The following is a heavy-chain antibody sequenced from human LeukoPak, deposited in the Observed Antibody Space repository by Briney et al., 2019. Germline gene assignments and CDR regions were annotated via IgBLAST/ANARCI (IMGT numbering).Heavy chain of an antibody. J-gene: IGHJ4*02. CDR1: GGTFSSYA. CDR3: ATVRMYYYGSGSSLLDY. D-gene: IGHD3-10*01. Sequence: SVKVSCKASGGTFSSYAISWVRQAPGQGLEWMGWIIPIFGTANYAQKFQGRVTMTEDTSTDTAYMELSSLRSEDTAVYYCATVRMYYYGSGSSLLDYWGQGTLVTVSS. CDR2: IIPIFGTA. V-gene: IGHV1-69*06.